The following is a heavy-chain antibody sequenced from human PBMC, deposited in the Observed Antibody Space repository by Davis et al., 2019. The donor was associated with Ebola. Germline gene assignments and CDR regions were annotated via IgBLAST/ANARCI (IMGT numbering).Heavy chain of an antibody. J-gene: IGHJ6*03. V-gene: IGHV3-49*03. CDR2: IRSKAYGGTT. Sequence: GESLKIPCTAPGFTFGDYAMSWFRQAPGKGLEWVGFIRSKAYGGTTEYAASVKGRFTISRDDSKSIAHLQMNSLKTEDTAVYYCTRDHAARRYYYYYMDVWGKGTTVTVSS. D-gene: IGHD6-6*01. CDR3: TRDHAARRYYYYYMDV. CDR1: GFTFGDYA.